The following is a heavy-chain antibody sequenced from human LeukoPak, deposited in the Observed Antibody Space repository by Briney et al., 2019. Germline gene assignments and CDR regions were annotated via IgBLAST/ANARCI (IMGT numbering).Heavy chain of an antibody. V-gene: IGHV3-7*01. J-gene: IGHJ6*02. CDR1: GFTFSSYW. CDR2: IKQDGSEK. CDR3: ARPSGHYYYYGMDV. D-gene: IGHD6-19*01. Sequence: PGGSLRLSCAASGFTFSSYWMSWVRQAPGKGLEWVANIKQDGSEKYYVDSVKGRFTISRDNAENSLYLQMNSLRAEDTAVYYCARPSGHYYYYGMDVWGQGTTVTVSS.